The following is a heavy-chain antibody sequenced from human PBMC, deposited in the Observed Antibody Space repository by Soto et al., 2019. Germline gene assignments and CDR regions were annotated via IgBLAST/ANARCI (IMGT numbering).Heavy chain of an antibody. J-gene: IGHJ6*03. V-gene: IGHV4-39*01. D-gene: IGHD4-17*01. CDR1: GGSIRISSYY. CDR3: ARLRRYGDYPYYYYYMDV. CDR2: LYYSGST. Sequence: SETLSLTCSVSGGSIRISSYYWVWIRQPPGKGLEWIGSLYYSGSTYYNPSLKSRVTISVDTSKNHFSLRLSSVTAADTAVYYFARLRRYGDYPYYYYYMDVWGKGTTVTVSS.